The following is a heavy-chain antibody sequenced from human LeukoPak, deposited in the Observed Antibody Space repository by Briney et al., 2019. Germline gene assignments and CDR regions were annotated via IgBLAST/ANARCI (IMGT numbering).Heavy chain of an antibody. CDR1: GFIFSHYG. V-gene: IGHV3-33*01. CDR2: IWSDGSNR. Sequence: GGSLRLSCAASGFIFSHYGMHWVRQAPGKGLEWVAVIWSDGSNRFYAGSVKGRFTVSRDNSQNTLFLQMNSLRAEDTAMYYCARDAQRGFDYSNSLEYWGHGTLVTVSS. D-gene: IGHD4-11*01. J-gene: IGHJ4*01. CDR3: ARDAQRGFDYSNSLEY.